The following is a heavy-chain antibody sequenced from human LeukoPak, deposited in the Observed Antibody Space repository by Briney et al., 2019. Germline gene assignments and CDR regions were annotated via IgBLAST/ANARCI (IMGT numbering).Heavy chain of an antibody. Sequence: SQTLSFTCTVSGGSISSGDYYWSWIRQPPGKGLEWIGYIYYSGSTYYNPSLKSRVTISVDTSKNQFSLKLSSVTAADTAVYYCARELKAIFGVVITNWFDPWGQGTLVTVSS. D-gene: IGHD3-3*01. J-gene: IGHJ5*02. CDR3: ARELKAIFGVVITNWFDP. CDR1: GGSISSGDYY. CDR2: IYYSGST. V-gene: IGHV4-30-4*01.